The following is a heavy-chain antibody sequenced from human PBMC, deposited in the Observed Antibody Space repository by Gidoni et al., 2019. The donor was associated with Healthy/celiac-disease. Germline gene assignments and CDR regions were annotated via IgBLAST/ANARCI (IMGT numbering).Heavy chain of an antibody. V-gene: IGHV1-2*02. Sequence: QVQLVQSGAEVKKPGASVKVSRKASGESFTGKYMHWVRQAPGQGLEWMGWINPNSGGTNYAQKFQGSVTLTRDTSISTAYMELSRLRSDDTAVYYCARPVLRYFDTGYYYMGVWGKGTTVTVSS. J-gene: IGHJ6*03. D-gene: IGHD3-9*01. CDR3: ARPVLRYFDTGYYYMGV. CDR1: GESFTGKY. CDR2: INPNSGGT.